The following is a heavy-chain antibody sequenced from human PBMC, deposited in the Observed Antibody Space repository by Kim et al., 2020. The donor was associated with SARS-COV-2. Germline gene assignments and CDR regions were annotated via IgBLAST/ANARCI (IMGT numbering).Heavy chain of an antibody. V-gene: IGHV3-72*01. CDR2: SRNKARSYTT. CDR3: TRTSYGANYFTYY. J-gene: IGHJ4*02. Sequence: GGSLRLSCAASGFTFNDYYMDWVRQAPGKGLEWVARSRNKARSYTTEYAASVKGRFTVSRDDSENSLYLHMKSLKTEDTAVYYCTRTSYGANYFTYYWGQGTLVTVSS. CDR1: GFTFNDYY. D-gene: IGHD3-3*01.